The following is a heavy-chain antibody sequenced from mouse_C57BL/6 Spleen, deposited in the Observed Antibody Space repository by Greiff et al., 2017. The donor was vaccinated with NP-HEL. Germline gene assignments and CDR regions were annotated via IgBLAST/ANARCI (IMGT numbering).Heavy chain of an antibody. CDR3: AMIYYDYEFAY. CDR1: GFTFSDYG. CDR2: ISSGSSTI. V-gene: IGHV5-17*01. J-gene: IGHJ3*01. D-gene: IGHD2-4*01. Sequence: EVKLVESGGGLVKPGGSLTLSCAASGFTFSDYGMHWVRQAPEKGLEWVAYISSGSSTIYYADTVKGRFTIARDNAKNTLFLQMTSLRSEDTAMYYCAMIYYDYEFAYWGQGTLVTVSA.